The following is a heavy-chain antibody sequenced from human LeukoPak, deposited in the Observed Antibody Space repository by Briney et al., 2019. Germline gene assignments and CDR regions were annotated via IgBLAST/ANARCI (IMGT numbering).Heavy chain of an antibody. CDR3: AKGYYDILTGYPDY. D-gene: IGHD3-9*01. J-gene: IGHJ4*02. CDR2: IRQDGNEI. CDR1: GFIFSSSW. V-gene: IGHV3-7*03. Sequence: PGGSLRLSCAASGFIFSSSWMTWVRQAPGLGLEWVANIRQDGNEIFYVDSVKGRFTITRDNAKNSLYLQMNSLRAEDTAVYYCAKGYYDILTGYPDYWGQGTLVTVSS.